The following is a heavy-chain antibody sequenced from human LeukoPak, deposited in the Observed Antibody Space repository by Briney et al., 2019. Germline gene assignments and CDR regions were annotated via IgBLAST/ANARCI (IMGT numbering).Heavy chain of an antibody. J-gene: IGHJ5*02. V-gene: IGHV3-23*01. CDR3: AKGDDWFDP. CDR1: GFTFRSFA. CDR2: IRGRGAST. Sequence: GGSLRLSCAVSGFTFRSFAMSGGRGAPGGGLEWVSAIRGRGASTYSADSVKGRFTISRDKSKNTLYLQMNSLRAEDTAVYYCAKGDDWFDPWGQGTLVTVSS.